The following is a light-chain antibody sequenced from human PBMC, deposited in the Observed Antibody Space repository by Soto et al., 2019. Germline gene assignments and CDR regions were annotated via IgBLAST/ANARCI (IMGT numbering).Light chain of an antibody. CDR1: QSVTNN. J-gene: IGKJ1*01. CDR2: GAS. V-gene: IGKV3-15*01. Sequence: IVLPQFSDPLSVAPGERATLSCRASQSVTNNLAWYQQKPGQAPRLLIYGASTRTIAIPARFSGSGSGTDFTLTISSLQSEDFAVYYCQQYNNWPRTFGQGTKVDIK. CDR3: QQYNNWPRT.